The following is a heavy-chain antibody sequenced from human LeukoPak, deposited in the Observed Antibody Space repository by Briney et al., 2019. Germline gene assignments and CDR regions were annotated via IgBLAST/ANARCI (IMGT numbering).Heavy chain of an antibody. CDR1: GYTFTSYY. CDR3: AREEASLDTAWFDP. J-gene: IGHJ5*02. V-gene: IGHV1-46*01. CDR2: INPSGGST. Sequence: ASVKVSCKASGYTFTSYYMHWVRQAPGQGLEWMGTINPSGGSTSYAQKFQGRVTMTRDTSTSTVYMELSSLRSEDTAVYYCAREEASLDTAWFDPWAREPWSPSPQ. D-gene: IGHD5-18*01.